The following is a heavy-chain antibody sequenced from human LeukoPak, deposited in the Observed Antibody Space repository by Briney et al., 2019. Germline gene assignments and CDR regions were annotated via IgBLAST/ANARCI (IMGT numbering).Heavy chain of an antibody. CDR2: IGIGGEGA. V-gene: IGHV3-23*01. Sequence: GGSLRLSCAASGFTFSSYAMSCVRQAPGKGLEWVSAIGIGGEGAFHGHSVKGRFTISRDNSKNTMYMQMSSLRAHDTAVYYCVRDHVYCRGGSCYGDYWGQGALVTVSS. CDR3: VRDHVYCRGGSCYGDY. J-gene: IGHJ4*02. D-gene: IGHD2-15*01. CDR1: GFTFSSYA.